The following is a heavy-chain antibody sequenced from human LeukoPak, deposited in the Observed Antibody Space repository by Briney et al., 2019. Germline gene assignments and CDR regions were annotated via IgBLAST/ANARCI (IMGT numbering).Heavy chain of an antibody. CDR3: ARDSGTHYYYYYMDV. CDR1: GFTFSSSD. V-gene: IGHV3-13*01. CDR2: IGTVGDT. Sequence: GGSLRLSRAASGFTFSSSDMHWVRQATGKGLEWVSAIGTVGDTYYAASVKGRFTISRENAKNSLYLQMNSLRAEDTALYYCARDSGTHYYYYYMDVWGKGTTVTVSS. J-gene: IGHJ6*03. D-gene: IGHD1-14*01.